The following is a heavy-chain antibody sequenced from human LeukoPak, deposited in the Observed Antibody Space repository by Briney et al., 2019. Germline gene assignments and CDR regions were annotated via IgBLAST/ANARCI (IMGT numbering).Heavy chain of an antibody. CDR1: GVSISGTNYY. D-gene: IGHD5-24*01. CDR2: IHYRLPT. V-gene: IGHV4-39*01. J-gene: IGHJ4*02. Sequence: PSETLSLTCDVSGVSISGTNYYWGWIRPPPGMGLEWVGSIHYRLPTFFNPLLKSLVTIPVYTSKNQIALRLRSVTAADTAVYYCARHVEEDGYNAKTPDYWGQGTLVTVSS. CDR3: ARHVEEDGYNAKTPDY.